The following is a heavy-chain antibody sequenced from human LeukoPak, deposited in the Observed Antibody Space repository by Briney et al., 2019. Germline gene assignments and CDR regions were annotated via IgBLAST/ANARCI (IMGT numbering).Heavy chain of an antibody. D-gene: IGHD3-9*01. J-gene: IGHJ4*02. CDR1: GGSISSYY. CDR3: ARLAIFRVLDS. Sequence: PSETLSLTCTVSGGSISSYYWSWIRQPPGKELEWIGSIYFSGTTYYNPSLKSRVTISADMSKNQFSLKLDSVTAADTAVYYCARLAIFRVLDSWGQGTLVTVSS. V-gene: IGHV4-39*01. CDR2: IYFSGTT.